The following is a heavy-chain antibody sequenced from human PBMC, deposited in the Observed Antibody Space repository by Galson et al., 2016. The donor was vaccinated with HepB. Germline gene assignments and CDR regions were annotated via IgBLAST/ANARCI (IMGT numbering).Heavy chain of an antibody. Sequence: LRLSCAASGFTFSLYGVQWVRQAPGKGVGGGGVVWFGGYTKFYADSVRGRFTVSRDSSRDTVDLQMYNLRAEDTAMYFCARDLGVRGYGREPRDAYDLWGQGTMVSVSS. J-gene: IGHJ3*01. CDR2: VWFGGYTK. V-gene: IGHV3-33*01. CDR1: GFTFSLYG. D-gene: IGHD3-10*01. CDR3: ARDLGVRGYGREPRDAYDL.